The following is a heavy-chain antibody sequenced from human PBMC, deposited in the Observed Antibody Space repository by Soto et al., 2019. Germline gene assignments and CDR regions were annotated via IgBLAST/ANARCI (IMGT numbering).Heavy chain of an antibody. CDR3: ARVVPLGASWGSYHLLDY. Sequence: SETLSLTCTVSGDSISSGDYYWTWIRQHPEKGLEWIGYIYYSGRTSYNPSLKSRLTISVDTSKNQFFLKLSSLTAADTAVYYCARVVPLGASWGSYHLLDYWGQGTLVTVSS. D-gene: IGHD3-16*02. V-gene: IGHV4-31*03. J-gene: IGHJ4*02. CDR1: GDSISSGDYY. CDR2: IYYSGRT.